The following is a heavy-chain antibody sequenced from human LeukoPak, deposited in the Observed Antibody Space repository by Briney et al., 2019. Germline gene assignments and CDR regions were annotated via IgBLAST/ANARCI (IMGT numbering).Heavy chain of an antibody. CDR3: ARDPGSGYSFLYYFDY. CDR1: GYTFTVYY. Sequence: GASVKVSCMASGYTFTVYYMHGVRQAPGQGLEWMGWINPNSGGTNYAQKFQGRVTMTRDTSISTAYMELSRLRSDDTAVYYCARDPGSGYSFLYYFDYWGQGTLVTVSS. D-gene: IGHD5-18*01. V-gene: IGHV1-2*02. J-gene: IGHJ4*02. CDR2: INPNSGGT.